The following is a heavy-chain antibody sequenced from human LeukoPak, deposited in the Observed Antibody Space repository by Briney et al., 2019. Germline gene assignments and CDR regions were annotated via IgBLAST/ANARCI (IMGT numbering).Heavy chain of an antibody. J-gene: IGHJ5*02. CDR3: ARAYTSSCRWFDP. CDR1: GGSISSGGYY. D-gene: IGHD6-13*01. Sequence: SETLSLTCTVSGGSISSGGYYWSRIRQHPGQGLEWIGYIYYSGSTYYNPSLKSRVTISVDTSKNQFSLKLSSVTAADTAAYYCARAYTSSCRWFDPWGQGTLVTVSS. V-gene: IGHV4-31*03. CDR2: IYYSGST.